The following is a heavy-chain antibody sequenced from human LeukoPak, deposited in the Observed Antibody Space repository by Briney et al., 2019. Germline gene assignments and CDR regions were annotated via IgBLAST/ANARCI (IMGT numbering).Heavy chain of an antibody. CDR1: AHRLTAFW. Sequence: GESLTISCKGSAHRLTAFWIGWVRQMPGKGLEWMGIIYPGDSDTRYNPAFQGQVTISADKSTKTAYLHWNSLKASDTAMYYCASTSSSWFLGIYWGQGTLVTVSS. CDR2: IYPGDSDT. J-gene: IGHJ4*02. V-gene: IGHV5-51*01. D-gene: IGHD6-13*01. CDR3: ASTSSSWFLGIY.